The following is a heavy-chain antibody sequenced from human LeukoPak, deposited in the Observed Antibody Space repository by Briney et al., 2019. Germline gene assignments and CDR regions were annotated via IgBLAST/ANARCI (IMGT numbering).Heavy chain of an antibody. CDR1: GFTFSSYG. J-gene: IGHJ4*02. D-gene: IGHD4-17*01. Sequence: QSGGSLRLSCAASGFTFSSYGMHWVRQAPGKGLEWVAVISYDGSNKYYADSVKGRFTISRDNSKNTLYLQMNSLRAEDTAVYYCAKGDDYGDYAAFDYWGQGTLVTVSS. V-gene: IGHV3-30*18. CDR3: AKGDDYGDYAAFDY. CDR2: ISYDGSNK.